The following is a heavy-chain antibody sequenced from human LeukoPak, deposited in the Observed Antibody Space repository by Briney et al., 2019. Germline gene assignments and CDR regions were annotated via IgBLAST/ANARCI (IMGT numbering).Heavy chain of an antibody. CDR3: AKDDAWLRFGE. CDR1: GFTFSNHG. J-gene: IGHJ4*02. Sequence: PGGSLRLSYADSGFTFSNHGMNWVRQAPGKGLEWVAGISPCGDITYYADSVKGRFTISRDNSKNTLYLEVISLTAEDTAVYYCAKDDAWLRFGEWSQGTLVTVSS. CDR2: ISPCGDIT. V-gene: IGHV3-23*01. D-gene: IGHD3-10*01.